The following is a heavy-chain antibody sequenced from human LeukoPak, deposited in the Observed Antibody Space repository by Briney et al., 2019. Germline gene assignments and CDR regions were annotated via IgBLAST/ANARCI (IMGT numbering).Heavy chain of an antibody. Sequence: GGSLRLSCAASGFTFSDYILDWVRQAPGKGREWVGRIRRGANSYTTEYAASVKGRFTISRDDSKNSLYLHMNSLKTEDTAVYHCSRDGGEGGNSAFDIWGQGTMVTVSS. CDR3: SRDGGEGGNSAFDI. CDR1: GFTFSDYI. D-gene: IGHD3-16*01. J-gene: IGHJ3*02. CDR2: IRRGANSYTT. V-gene: IGHV3-72*01.